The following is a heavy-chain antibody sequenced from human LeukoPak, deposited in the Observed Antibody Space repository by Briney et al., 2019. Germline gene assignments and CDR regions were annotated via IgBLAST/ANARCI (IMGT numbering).Heavy chain of an antibody. CDR3: TRDRGSSTLGDY. J-gene: IGHJ4*02. V-gene: IGHV3-49*04. CDR1: GFTFCDCA. Sequence: PGQSLRLSCTVSGFTFCDCAINWVRQAPGKGLEWVGFIRSKAFGETAEYAASVKGRFTISRDDSKSIAYLQMNSLKTEDTAVYYCTRDRGSSTLGDYWGQGTLVTVSS. CDR2: IRSKAFGETA. D-gene: IGHD7-27*01.